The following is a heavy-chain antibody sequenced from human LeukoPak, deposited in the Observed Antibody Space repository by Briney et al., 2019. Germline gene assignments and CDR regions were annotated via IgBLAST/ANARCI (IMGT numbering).Heavy chain of an antibody. CDR1: GFTFSSYS. CDR3: ASQRHHRVAVAGSFDY. V-gene: IGHV3-23*01. CDR2: ISPDGNYI. Sequence: PGGSLRLSCAASGFTFSSYSMSWVRQTPGTGLEWLSAISPDGNYIYYADSVKGRFTTSRDNSKNTLYLQMNSLRAEDTAVYFCASQRHHRVAVAGSFDYWGQGTLVSVSP. D-gene: IGHD6-19*01. J-gene: IGHJ4*02.